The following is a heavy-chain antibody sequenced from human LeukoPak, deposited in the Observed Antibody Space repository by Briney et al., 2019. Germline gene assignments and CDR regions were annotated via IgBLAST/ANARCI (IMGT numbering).Heavy chain of an antibody. J-gene: IGHJ4*02. CDR1: GFTFSSYA. CDR3: AKSRVVVVAATSI. V-gene: IGHV3-23*01. Sequence: QTGXXXRLXCAASGFTFSSYAMSWVRQAPGKXLXGVSAISGSGGSTYYADSVKGRFTISRDNSKNTLYLQMNSLRAEDTAVYYCAKSRVVVVAATSIWGQGTLVTVSS. D-gene: IGHD2-15*01. CDR2: ISGSGGST.